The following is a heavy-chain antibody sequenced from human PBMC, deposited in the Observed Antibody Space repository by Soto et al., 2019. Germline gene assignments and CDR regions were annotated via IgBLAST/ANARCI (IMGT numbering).Heavy chain of an antibody. D-gene: IGHD3-3*01. Sequence: QVQLVESGGGVVQPGRSLRLSCAASGFTLSSYAMHWVRQAPGKGLEWVAVISCAGTSTYYADSVRGRFTISRDNSKDTVYLQLNSLRTEDTSGYHCARDPGHDGNAYYTFDSWGLGTLVTVSS. CDR1: GFTLSSYA. CDR3: ARDPGHDGNAYYTFDS. CDR2: ISCAGTST. J-gene: IGHJ4*02. V-gene: IGHV3-30-3*01.